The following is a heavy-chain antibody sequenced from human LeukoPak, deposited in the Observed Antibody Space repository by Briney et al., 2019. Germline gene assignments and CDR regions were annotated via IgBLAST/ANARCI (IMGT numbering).Heavy chain of an antibody. Sequence: SETLSLTCAVYGGSFSGYYWSWIRQPPGKGLEWIGEINHSGSTNYNPSLKSRVTISVDTSKNQFSLKLSSVTAADTAVYYCARFPGADFDYWGQRTLVTVSS. J-gene: IGHJ4*02. V-gene: IGHV4-34*01. CDR2: INHSGST. CDR1: GGSFSGYY. CDR3: ARFPGADFDY.